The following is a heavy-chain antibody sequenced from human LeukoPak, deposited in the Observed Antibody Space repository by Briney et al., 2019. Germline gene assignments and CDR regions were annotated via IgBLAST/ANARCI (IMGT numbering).Heavy chain of an antibody. V-gene: IGHV5-51*01. Sequence: GASLKISCKGSGYSFTSYWSGWVREMRGKGLEWRGIISSGDFDTRYRPFFQGQVTISADKAISTAYLQWSSLKASDTAMYYCARRPSVAGYYFDNWGQGALVTVSS. J-gene: IGHJ4*02. CDR1: GYSFTSYW. CDR3: ARRPSVAGYYFDN. D-gene: IGHD6-19*01. CDR2: ISSGDFDT.